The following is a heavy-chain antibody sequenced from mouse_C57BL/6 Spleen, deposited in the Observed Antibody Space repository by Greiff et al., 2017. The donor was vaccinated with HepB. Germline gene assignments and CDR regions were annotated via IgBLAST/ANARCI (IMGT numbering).Heavy chain of an antibody. V-gene: IGHV2-2*01. CDR2: IWSGGST. D-gene: IGHD2-12*01. CDR3: ARRGGKNDAFAY. Sequence: VKVEESGPGLVQPSQSLSITCTVSGFSLTSYGVHWVRQSPGKGLEWLGVIWSGGSTDYNAAFISRLSISKDNSKSQVFFKMNSLQADDTAIYYCARRGGKNDAFAYWGQGTLVTVSA. CDR1: GFSLTSYG. J-gene: IGHJ3*01.